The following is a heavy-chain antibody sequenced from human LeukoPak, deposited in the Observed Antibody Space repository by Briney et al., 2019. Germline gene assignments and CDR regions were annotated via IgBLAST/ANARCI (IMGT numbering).Heavy chain of an antibody. V-gene: IGHV4-39*07. CDR2: IYYSGSA. CDR1: GGSISSSSVY. J-gene: IGHJ6*02. Sequence: PSETLSLTCTVSGGSISSSSVYWGWIRQPPGKGLEWIGNIYYSGSAYYNPSLKSRVTISVDTSKNQFSLKLSSVTAADRAVYYCASIPKKYYYYYYGMDVWGQGTTVTVSS. CDR3: ASIPKKYYYYYYGMDV.